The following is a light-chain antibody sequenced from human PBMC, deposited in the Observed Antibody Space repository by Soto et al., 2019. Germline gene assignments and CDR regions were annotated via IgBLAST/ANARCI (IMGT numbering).Light chain of an antibody. Sequence: QTVVTQEASLSVSPGTTVTLICGLSSGSVSANYYPSWYQQTPGQAPRTLIYNTNTRSSGVPDRFSGSILGNKAALTITGAQADDESDYYCVLYMGSGIWVFGGGTKVTVL. V-gene: IGLV8-61*01. CDR3: VLYMGSGIWV. J-gene: IGLJ3*02. CDR2: NTN. CDR1: SGSVSANYY.